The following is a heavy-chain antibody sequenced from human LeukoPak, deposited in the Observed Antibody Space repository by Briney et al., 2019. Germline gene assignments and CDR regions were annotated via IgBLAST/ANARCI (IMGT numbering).Heavy chain of an antibody. J-gene: IGHJ4*02. Sequence: PGGSLRLSCAASGFTFSSYAMSWVRQAPGKGLEWVSAISGSGGSTYYADSVKGRFTISRDNSKNTLYLQMNSLRAEDTAVYYCARDRGLYYDSSGGLDYWGQGTLVTVSS. CDR2: ISGSGGST. V-gene: IGHV3-23*01. D-gene: IGHD3-22*01. CDR3: ARDRGLYYDSSGGLDY. CDR1: GFTFSSYA.